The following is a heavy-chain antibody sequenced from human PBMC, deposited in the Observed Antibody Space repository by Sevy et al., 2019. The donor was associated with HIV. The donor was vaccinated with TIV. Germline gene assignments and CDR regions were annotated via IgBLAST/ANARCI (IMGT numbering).Heavy chain of an antibody. J-gene: IGHJ4*02. CDR3: TRWKAAQSLFDY. Sequence: GGSQRLSCTASGFTFGDYCMSWVRQAPGKGLEWVAFLKSDVYGGTVDHAASVRGRFVISRDDSKTIAYLQMNDLKTEDTGVYYCTRWKAAQSLFDYWGQGALVTVSS. D-gene: IGHD6-13*01. CDR2: LKSDVYGGTV. CDR1: GFTFGDYC. V-gene: IGHV3-49*04.